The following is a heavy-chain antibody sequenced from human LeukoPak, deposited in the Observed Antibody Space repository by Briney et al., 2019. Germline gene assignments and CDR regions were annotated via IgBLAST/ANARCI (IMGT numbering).Heavy chain of an antibody. Sequence: GGSLRLSCAASGFTFSSYDMHWVRQTTGKGLEWVSAIGTADDTFYPDSVKGRFTISRDDAKNSLYLQMNNLRVGDTAVYYCARSGYYHYYGLDVWGQGTTVTVSS. J-gene: IGHJ6*02. V-gene: IGHV3-13*04. CDR1: GFTFSSYD. CDR3: ARSGYYHYYGLDV. CDR2: IGTADDT.